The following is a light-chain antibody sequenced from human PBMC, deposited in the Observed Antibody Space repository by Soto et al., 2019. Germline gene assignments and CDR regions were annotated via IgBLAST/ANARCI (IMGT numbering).Light chain of an antibody. CDR1: SSDVGGYNY. Sequence: QSVLTQPASVSWSPGQSITISCTGTSSDVGGYNYVSSYQQHPGKAPKFMIYDVSNRPSGVSNRFSGSKSGNTASLTISGLQAEDEADYYCCSYTTSNTRQIVFGTGTKVTVL. CDR2: DVS. J-gene: IGLJ1*01. CDR3: CSYTTSNTRQIV. V-gene: IGLV2-14*01.